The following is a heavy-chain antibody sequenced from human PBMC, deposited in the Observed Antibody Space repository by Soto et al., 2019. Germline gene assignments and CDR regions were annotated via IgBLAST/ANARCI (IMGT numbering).Heavy chain of an antibody. CDR1: GYRFTTYW. J-gene: IGHJ6*02. V-gene: IGHV5-51*01. CDR2: IRPGDSDA. CDR3: ARLKATNERLYGLHX. Sequence: GEALKISWKASGYRFTTYWIGWARQRPGKGLEWMVLIRPGDSDARYSTSFQGPVTISVDKSINTAYLQWSSLKASDTAMYYCARLKATNERLYGLHXWGQVTAVTVS.